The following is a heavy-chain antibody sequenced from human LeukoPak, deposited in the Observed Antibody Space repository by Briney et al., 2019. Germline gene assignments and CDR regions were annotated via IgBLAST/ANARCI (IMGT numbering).Heavy chain of an antibody. CDR3: AIRGVVIRVILVGFHKEAYYFDS. Sequence: GGSLRLSCAVSGITLSNYGMSWVRQAPGKGLEWVARISGSGGGTYYADSVKGRFTISRDNPKNTLYLQMNSLRAEDTAVYFCAIRGVVIRVILVGFHKEAYYFDSWGQGALVTVSS. J-gene: IGHJ4*02. D-gene: IGHD3-22*01. CDR2: ISGSGGGT. CDR1: GITLSNYG. V-gene: IGHV3-23*01.